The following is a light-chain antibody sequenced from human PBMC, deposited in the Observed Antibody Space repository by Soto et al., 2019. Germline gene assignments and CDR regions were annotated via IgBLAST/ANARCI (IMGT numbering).Light chain of an antibody. CDR2: KAS. Sequence: DIQMTQSPSTLSASVGDRVTITCRASQSISSWLAWYQQKPGKAPKLLIYKASSLESGVPSRFSGSGSGTECTLTIRSLQPDDFATYYCQQYNSYRYTFGQGTKLEIK. CDR1: QSISSW. J-gene: IGKJ2*01. CDR3: QQYNSYRYT. V-gene: IGKV1-5*03.